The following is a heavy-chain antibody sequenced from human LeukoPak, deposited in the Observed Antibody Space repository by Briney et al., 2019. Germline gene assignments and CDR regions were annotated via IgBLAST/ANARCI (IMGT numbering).Heavy chain of an antibody. J-gene: IGHJ4*02. Sequence: SETLSLTCAVYGGSFSGYYWSWIRQPPGKGLEWIGEINHSGSTNYNPSLKSRVIISVDTSKNQFSLKLSSVTAADTAVYYCARRPGYSSSWYRLRLDYWGQGTLVTVSS. D-gene: IGHD6-13*01. CDR2: INHSGST. CDR1: GGSFSGYY. V-gene: IGHV4-34*01. CDR3: ARRPGYSSSWYRLRLDY.